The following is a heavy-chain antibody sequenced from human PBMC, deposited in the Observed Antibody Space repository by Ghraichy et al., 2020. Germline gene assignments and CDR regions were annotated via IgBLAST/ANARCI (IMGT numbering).Heavy chain of an antibody. D-gene: IGHD1-26*01. Sequence: GGSLRLSCAAFGFTFSSYAMHWVRQAPGKGLEWVAVISYDGSNKYYADSVKGRFTISRDNSKNTLYLQMNSLRAEDTAVYYCASEWEPVDYWGQGTLVTVSS. V-gene: IGHV3-30*04. CDR2: ISYDGSNK. CDR3: ASEWEPVDY. J-gene: IGHJ4*02. CDR1: GFTFSSYA.